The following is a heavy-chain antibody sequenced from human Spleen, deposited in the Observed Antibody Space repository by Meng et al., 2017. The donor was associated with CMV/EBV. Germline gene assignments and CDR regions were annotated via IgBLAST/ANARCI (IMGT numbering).Heavy chain of an antibody. J-gene: IGHJ6*02. CDR1: GYTFTSSG. V-gene: IGHV1-18*01. Sequence: ASVKVSCKASGYTFTSSGISWVRQAPGQGLEWMGWINSYNGNTHYAQKLQGRVTMATDTSTSTAYMEVRSLRSDDTAVYYCAREGEGHYYYYGMDVWGQGTTVTVSS. CDR2: INSYNGNT. CDR3: AREGEGHYYYYGMDV.